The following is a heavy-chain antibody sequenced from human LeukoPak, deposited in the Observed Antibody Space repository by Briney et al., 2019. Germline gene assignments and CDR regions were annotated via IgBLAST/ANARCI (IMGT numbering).Heavy chain of an antibody. D-gene: IGHD6-13*01. CDR2: IYYSGST. J-gene: IGHJ3*02. Sequence: NPSETLSLTCTVSGGSISSYYWSWIRQPPGKGLEWIGYIYYSGSTNYNPSLKSRVTISVDTSKNQLSLKLSSVTAADTAVYYCARDLAAAAGTRVGTFDIWGQGTMVTVSS. CDR1: GGSISSYY. V-gene: IGHV4-59*01. CDR3: ARDLAAAAGTRVGTFDI.